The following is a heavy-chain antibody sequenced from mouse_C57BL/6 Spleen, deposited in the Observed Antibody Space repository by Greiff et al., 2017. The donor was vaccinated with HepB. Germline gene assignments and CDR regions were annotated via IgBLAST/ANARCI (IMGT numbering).Heavy chain of an antibody. V-gene: IGHV1-50*01. D-gene: IGHD2-1*01. J-gene: IGHJ3*01. CDR2: IDPSDSYT. CDR3: ARDYYAHEAWFAY. CDR1: GYTFTSYW. Sequence: VQLQQPGAELVKPGASVKLSCKASGYTFTSYWMQWVKQRPGQGLEWIGEIDPSDSYTNYNQKFKGKATLTVDTSSSTAYLQLSSLTSEDSAVYYCARDYYAHEAWFAYWGQGTLVTVSA.